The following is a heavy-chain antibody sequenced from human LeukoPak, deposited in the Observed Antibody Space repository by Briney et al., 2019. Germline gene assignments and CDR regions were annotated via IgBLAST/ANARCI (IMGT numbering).Heavy chain of an antibody. CDR2: ISAYNGNT. Sequence: ASVKVSCKASGYTFTSYGISWVRQAPGQGLEWMGWISAYNGNTNYAQKLQGRVTMTTDTSTSTAYMELRSLRSDDTAVYYCARDSRYYYDSSGSDRSEYLGQGTLVTVSS. V-gene: IGHV1-18*01. CDR3: ARDSRYYYDSSGSDRSEY. D-gene: IGHD3-22*01. J-gene: IGHJ4*02. CDR1: GYTFTSYG.